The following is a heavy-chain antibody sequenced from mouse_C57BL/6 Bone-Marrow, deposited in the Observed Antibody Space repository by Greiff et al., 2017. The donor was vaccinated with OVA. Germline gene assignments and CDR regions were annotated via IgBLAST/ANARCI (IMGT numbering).Heavy chain of an antibody. CDR2: IYPRDGST. CDR1: GYTLTAHT. V-gene: IGHV1-78*01. J-gene: IGHJ4*01. D-gene: IGHD1-1*01. Sequence: QVQLQQSDAELAKPGASVKISCKVSGYTLTAHTIHWMKQRPEQGLEWIGYIYPRDGSTKYNEKFKGKATLTVAKSSTTAYMQLNCLTSEDSAVYVCARRVDYYSMDYWGQGTAVTVSS. CDR3: ARRVDYYSMDY.